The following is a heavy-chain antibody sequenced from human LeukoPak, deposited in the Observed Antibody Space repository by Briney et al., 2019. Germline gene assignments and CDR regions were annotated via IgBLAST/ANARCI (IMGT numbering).Heavy chain of an antibody. CDR3: ARQSSYYYDSSGYYLFGAFCI. J-gene: IGHJ3*02. CDR2: IYPGDSVT. V-gene: IGHV5-51*01. Sequence: GESLKISRKGSGYSITSYWIGWVRQMPGKGLELMGIIYPGDSVTRFSPSIHGQVTISADKSTSTDDLQWSSLKASDTAIDYSARQSSYYYDSSGYYLFGAFCIRGERATGTMSS. CDR1: GYSITSYW. D-gene: IGHD3-22*01.